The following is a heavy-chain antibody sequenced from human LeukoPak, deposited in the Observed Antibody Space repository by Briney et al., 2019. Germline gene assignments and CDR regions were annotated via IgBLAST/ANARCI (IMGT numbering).Heavy chain of an antibody. J-gene: IGHJ5*02. Sequence: SETLSLTCTVSGGSISSYYWSWLRQPPGKGLECIGYIYYSGSTNYNPSLKSRVTISVDTSKNQLSLKLSSVTAADTAVYYCARGFNWFDPWGQGTLVTVSS. V-gene: IGHV4-59*01. CDR3: ARGFNWFDP. CDR1: GGSISSYY. CDR2: IYYSGST.